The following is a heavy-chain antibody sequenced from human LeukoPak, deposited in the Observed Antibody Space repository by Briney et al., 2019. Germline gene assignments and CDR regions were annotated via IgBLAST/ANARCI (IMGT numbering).Heavy chain of an antibody. D-gene: IGHD5-24*01. J-gene: IGHJ3*02. CDR3: ARIRDGYNDAYDI. Sequence: ASVKVSSKASGHTFTNYYIHWVRQAPGQGLEWMGLINPGGGNTNYAQNFQGRVTMTRDTSASTVYMELSSLRSEDTAIYYCARIRDGYNDAYDIWGQGTVVTVPS. V-gene: IGHV1-46*01. CDR2: INPGGGNT. CDR1: GHTFTNYY.